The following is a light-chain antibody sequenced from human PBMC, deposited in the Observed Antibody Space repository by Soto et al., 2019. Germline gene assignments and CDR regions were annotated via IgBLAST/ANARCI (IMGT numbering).Light chain of an antibody. CDR2: EVS. J-gene: IGLJ1*01. CDR1: SSDVGGYNY. Sequence: QSVLTQPASVSGSPGQSITISCTGTSSDVGGYNYVSWYQQHPGKAPKLMIYEVSNRPSGVSNRFSGSKSGNTASLTISGLTVEDGADYYCFSSGGSPTYVFGTGTKVTVL. V-gene: IGLV2-23*02. CDR3: FSSGGSPTYV.